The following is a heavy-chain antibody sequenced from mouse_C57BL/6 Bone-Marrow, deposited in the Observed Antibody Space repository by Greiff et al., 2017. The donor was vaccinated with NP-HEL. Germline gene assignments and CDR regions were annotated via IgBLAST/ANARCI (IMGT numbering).Heavy chain of an antibody. CDR2: IDPSDSYT. V-gene: IGHV1-69*01. CDR3: ARSPYYYGSTPWFAY. D-gene: IGHD1-1*01. CDR1: GYTFTSYW. J-gene: IGHJ3*01. Sequence: QVQLQQSGAELVMPGASVKLSCKASGYTFTSYWMHWVKQRPGQGLEWIGEIDPSDSYTNYNQKFKGKSTLTVDKSSSTAYMQLSSLTSEDSAVYYCARSPYYYGSTPWFAYWGQGTLVTVSA.